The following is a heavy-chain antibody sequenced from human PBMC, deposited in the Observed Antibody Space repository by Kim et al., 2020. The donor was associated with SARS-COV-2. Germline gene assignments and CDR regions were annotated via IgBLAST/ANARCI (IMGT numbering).Heavy chain of an antibody. Sequence: SSHIYYADSVQGRFTISRDNAKNSLYLQMNSLGAEDTAVYYCARVQRVVVRWGQGTLVTVSS. D-gene: IGHD2-15*01. CDR2: SSHI. V-gene: IGHV3-21*01. CDR3: ARVQRVVVR. J-gene: IGHJ4*02.